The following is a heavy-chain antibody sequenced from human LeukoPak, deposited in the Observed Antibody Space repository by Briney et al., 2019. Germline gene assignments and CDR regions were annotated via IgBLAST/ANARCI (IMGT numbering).Heavy chain of an antibody. D-gene: IGHD3-10*01. Sequence: GGSLRLSCAASGFTFSSYAMSWVRQAPGKGLEWVSGINWNGGSTGYADSVKGRFTISRDNAKNSLYLQMNSLRAEDTALYYCARALYGSGSVFDYWGQGTLVTVSS. V-gene: IGHV3-20*04. J-gene: IGHJ4*02. CDR3: ARALYGSGSVFDY. CDR2: INWNGGST. CDR1: GFTFSSYA.